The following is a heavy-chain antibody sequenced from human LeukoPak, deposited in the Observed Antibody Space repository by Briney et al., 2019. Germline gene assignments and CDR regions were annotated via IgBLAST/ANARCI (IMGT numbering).Heavy chain of an antibody. CDR1: GFSLSSYY. D-gene: IGHD3-9*01. J-gene: IGHJ4*02. Sequence: GGSLRLSCAASGFSLSSYYMSWVRQAPGKGLEWMANIGYDGSQKNYDDSLKGRFTISRDNAKNSVNLQMNSLRAEDTAVYYCAREYFPPGLLTIVFDNWGQGTLVTVSS. V-gene: IGHV3-7*01. CDR3: AREYFPPGLLTIVFDN. CDR2: IGYDGSQK.